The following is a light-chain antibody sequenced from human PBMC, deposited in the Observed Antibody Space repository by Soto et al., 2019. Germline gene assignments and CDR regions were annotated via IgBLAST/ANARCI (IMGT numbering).Light chain of an antibody. CDR3: QQRGDWPPLT. Sequence: EVVLTQSPGTLSLSPGERATLSCRAGQHINIAYIAWYQQKPGQAPRLLIYDASNRATGVPVRFSGSGSGTDFTLTISSLEPEDFAVYYCQQRGDWPPLTFGGGTKVEIK. CDR1: QHINIAY. V-gene: IGKV3-11*01. J-gene: IGKJ4*01. CDR2: DAS.